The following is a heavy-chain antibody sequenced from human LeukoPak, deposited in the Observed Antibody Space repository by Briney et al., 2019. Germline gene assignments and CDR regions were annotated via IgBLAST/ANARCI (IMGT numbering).Heavy chain of an antibody. J-gene: IGHJ4*02. CDR2: ISSSSSYI. Sequence: GGSLRLSCAASGFTFSSYSMNWVRQAPGKGLEWVSSISSSSSYIYYADSVKGRFTISRDSAKNSLYLQMNSLRAEDTAVYYCARDRSIGGVGDYWGQGTLVTVSS. V-gene: IGHV3-21*01. CDR1: GFTFSSYS. CDR3: ARDRSIGGVGDY. D-gene: IGHD1-26*01.